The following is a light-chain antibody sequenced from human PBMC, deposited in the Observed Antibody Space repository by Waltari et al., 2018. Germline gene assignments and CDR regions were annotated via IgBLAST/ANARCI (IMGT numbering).Light chain of an antibody. CDR1: QSVVFSSNNKNY. J-gene: IGKJ2*01. Sequence: DIVLTQSPDSLAVSLGERATINCKSSQSVVFSSNNKNYLAWYQQKPGQPHKLLITWASTRESGVPDRFSGSGSGTDFTLTISSLQAEDVAVYYCQQCYTFPYTFGQGTKLEIK. V-gene: IGKV4-1*01. CDR3: QQCYTFPYT. CDR2: WAS.